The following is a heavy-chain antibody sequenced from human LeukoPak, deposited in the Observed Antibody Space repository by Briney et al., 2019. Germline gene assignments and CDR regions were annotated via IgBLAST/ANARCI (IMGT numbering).Heavy chain of an antibody. D-gene: IGHD3-10*01. CDR1: GGSISSYY. J-gene: IGHJ4*02. Sequence: SETLSLTCTVSGGSISSYYWSWIRQPPGKGLEWIGYIYYSGSTNYNPSLKSRVTISVDTSKNQFSLKLSSVTAADTAVYYCASYYGSGSYVDYWGQGTLVTVSS. CDR2: IYYSGST. V-gene: IGHV4-59*01. CDR3: ASYYGSGSYVDY.